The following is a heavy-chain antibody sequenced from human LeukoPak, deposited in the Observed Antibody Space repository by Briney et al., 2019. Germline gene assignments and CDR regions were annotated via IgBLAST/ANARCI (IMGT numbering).Heavy chain of an antibody. CDR2: ISRKAYGGTT. Sequence: GGSLRLSCTASGFTFGDYVLNGFDQAPGKGRGGVGFISRKAYGGTTEYAPSVKGRFTISRDEAQSIAYRQMNSLKTQGTVVYSCTTSWRSGLSLSLYCGERSLLTLSS. CDR1: GFTFGDYV. V-gene: IGHV3-49*03. J-gene: IGHJ4*02. D-gene: IGHD3-3*01. CDR3: TTSWRSGLSLSLY.